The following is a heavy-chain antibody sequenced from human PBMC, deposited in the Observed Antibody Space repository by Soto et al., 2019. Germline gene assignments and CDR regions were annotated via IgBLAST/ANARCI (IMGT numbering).Heavy chain of an antibody. CDR3: AKSIAARLDWFDP. V-gene: IGHV3-21*01. J-gene: IGHJ5*02. Sequence: PGGSLRLSCAASGFTFSSYSMNWVRQAPGKGLEWVASISSSGTYIYYADSVKGRFTTSRDNAKNSLYLQMNSLRAEDTAVYYCAKSIAARLDWFDPWGQGTLVTVSS. CDR1: GFTFSSYS. D-gene: IGHD6-6*01. CDR2: ISSSGTYI.